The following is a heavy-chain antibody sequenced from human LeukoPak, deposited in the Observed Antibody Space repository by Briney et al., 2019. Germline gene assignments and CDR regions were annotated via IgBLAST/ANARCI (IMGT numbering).Heavy chain of an antibody. Sequence: ASVKVSCXASGYTLTGYYIHWVRQARGQGLEWMGWINPNSGGTNYAQKFQGRVTMTRDTSISTAYIELSRLRSDDTAVYYCAREEGCDYWGQGTLVTVSS. V-gene: IGHV1-2*02. CDR1: GYTLTGYY. D-gene: IGHD2-15*01. J-gene: IGHJ4*02. CDR3: AREEGCDY. CDR2: INPNSGGT.